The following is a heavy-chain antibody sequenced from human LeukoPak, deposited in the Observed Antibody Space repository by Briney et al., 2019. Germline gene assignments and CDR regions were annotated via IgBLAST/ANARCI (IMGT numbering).Heavy chain of an antibody. CDR2: LSGSGDDT. CDR1: GFTFSSYP. D-gene: IGHD5-24*01. Sequence: GGSLRLSGAASGFTFSSYPMSWVRQAPGKGLEWVSGLSGSGDDTDYADSMKGRFTISRDNSKNTVYLQMNSLRAEDTAVYYCALQRGGDGYNTFDYWGAGTLVTVSS. V-gene: IGHV3-23*01. J-gene: IGHJ4*02. CDR3: ALQRGGDGYNTFDY.